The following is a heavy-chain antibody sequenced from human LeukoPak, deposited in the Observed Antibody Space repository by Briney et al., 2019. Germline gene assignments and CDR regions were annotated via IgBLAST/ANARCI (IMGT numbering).Heavy chain of an antibody. D-gene: IGHD3-22*01. V-gene: IGHV4-59*01. J-gene: IGHJ3*02. CDR1: GDSISSYY. CDR2: IYYSGST. CDR3: ARRGAVVGSVYYYDSSGRSRPRDYAFDI. Sequence: SETLSLTCTVSGDSISSYYCSWIRQPPGKGLEWIGYIYYSGSTSYNPSLKSRVTISLDTSNNQFSLKLSSVTAADTAVYYCARRGAVVGSVYYYDSSGRSRPRDYAFDIWGQGTMVTVSS.